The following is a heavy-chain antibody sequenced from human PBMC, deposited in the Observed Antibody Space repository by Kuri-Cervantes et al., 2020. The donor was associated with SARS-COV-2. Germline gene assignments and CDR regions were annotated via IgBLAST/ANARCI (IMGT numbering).Heavy chain of an antibody. D-gene: IGHD3-22*01. V-gene: IGHV3-48*02. CDR2: ISSSSTI. CDR1: GFTFSSYS. CDR3: ARDYYYDSSGYYYDVYYYGMDV. Sequence: GESLKTSCAASGFTFSSYSMNWVRQAPGKGLEWVSYISSSSTIYYADSVKGRFTISRDNAKNSLYLQMNSLRDEDTAVYYCARDYYYDSSGYYYDVYYYGMDVWGQGTTVTVSS. J-gene: IGHJ6*02.